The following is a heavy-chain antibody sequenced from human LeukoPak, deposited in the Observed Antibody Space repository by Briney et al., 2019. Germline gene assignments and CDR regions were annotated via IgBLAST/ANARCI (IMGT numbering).Heavy chain of an antibody. CDR2: ISGSRGTT. J-gene: IGHJ4*02. V-gene: IGHV3-23*01. CDR3: AKERTGGWPFDY. CDR1: GLTFSNYA. Sequence: GGSLRLSCAASGLTFSNYAMSWVRQAAGKGLEWVSGISGSRGTTCYADSVKGRLTISRDNSKNTLYLQMNSLRADDTAVYYCAKERTGGWPFDYWGQGTLVTVSS. D-gene: IGHD6-19*01.